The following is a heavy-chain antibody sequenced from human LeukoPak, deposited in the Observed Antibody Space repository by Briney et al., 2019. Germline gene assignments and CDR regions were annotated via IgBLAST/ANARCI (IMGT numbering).Heavy chain of an antibody. Sequence: GGSLRLSCAASGFEFGDYYMNWIRQAPGKGLEWLAYATSSANTIYYADSVKGRFTISRDNAKKALYLQMSRLRADDTAVHYCAREGVEDDYYFDFWGQGTLVTVSS. CDR1: GFEFGDYY. D-gene: IGHD3-10*01. J-gene: IGHJ4*02. V-gene: IGHV3-11*01. CDR3: AREGVEDDYYFDF. CDR2: ATSSANTI.